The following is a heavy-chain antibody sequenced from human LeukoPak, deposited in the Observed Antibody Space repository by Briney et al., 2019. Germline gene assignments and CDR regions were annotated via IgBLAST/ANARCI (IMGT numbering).Heavy chain of an antibody. CDR1: GYTFTSYG. J-gene: IGHJ2*01. D-gene: IGHD2-2*01. Sequence: ASVKVSCEASGYTFTSYGISWVPQAPGRGRECMGWISAYNGNTNYAQKLQGRLTMTTDTSTSTAYMELRSLRSDDTDVYYCARINLGYCSSTSCYSVWYFDLWGRGTLVTVSS. V-gene: IGHV1-18*04. CDR2: ISAYNGNT. CDR3: ARINLGYCSSTSCYSVWYFDL.